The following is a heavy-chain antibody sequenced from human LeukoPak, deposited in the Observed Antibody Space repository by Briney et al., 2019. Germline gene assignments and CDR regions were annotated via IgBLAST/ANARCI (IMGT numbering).Heavy chain of an antibody. D-gene: IGHD2-2*02. CDR3: AKGSLEAAAISTAFDY. Sequence: GDSLRLSCAASGFTFTKYWMTWVRQAPGKGLEWVGNIKQDGSDKNYMDSVKGRFTISRDNTKNSVYLQMSSLRAEDTAVYYCAKGSLEAAAISTAFDYWGQGTLVTVSS. V-gene: IGHV3-7*03. CDR1: GFTFTKYW. CDR2: IKQDGSDK. J-gene: IGHJ4*02.